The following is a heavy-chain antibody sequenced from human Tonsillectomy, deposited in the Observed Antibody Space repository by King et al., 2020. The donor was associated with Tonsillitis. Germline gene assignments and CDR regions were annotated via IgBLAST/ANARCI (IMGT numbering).Heavy chain of an antibody. CDR3: ARSHSGNYYFSYYYYMDV. D-gene: IGHD1-26*01. CDR2: INWNGDST. V-gene: IGHV3-20*04. CDR1: GFTFDDYG. J-gene: IGHJ6*03. Sequence: VQLVESGGGVVRPGGSLRLSCAASGFTFDDYGMSWVRQAPGKGLEWVSGINWNGDSTGDADSVKGRFTISRDNAKSSLYLQTNSLRAEDTALYYCARSHSGNYYFSYYYYMDVWGKGTTVTVSS.